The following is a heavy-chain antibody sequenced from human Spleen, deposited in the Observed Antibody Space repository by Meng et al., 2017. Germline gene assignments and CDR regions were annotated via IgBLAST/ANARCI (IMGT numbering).Heavy chain of an antibody. V-gene: IGHV4-4*02. CDR3: ARNLVGSSLDY. Sequence: QVQVQGSGPGLVKPSGTLSLTCAVSGGSISTRDWWTWVRQPPGKGLEWIGEIYHSGRANYIPTLKSRVTISVDKSKNQFSLDLRSVIAADTAVYFCARNLVGSSLDYWGQGTLVTVSS. D-gene: IGHD1-14*01. CDR2: IYHSGRA. CDR1: GGSISTRDW. J-gene: IGHJ4*02.